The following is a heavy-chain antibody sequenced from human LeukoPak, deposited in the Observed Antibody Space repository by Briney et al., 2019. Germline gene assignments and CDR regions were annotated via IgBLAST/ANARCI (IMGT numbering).Heavy chain of an antibody. J-gene: IGHJ4*02. V-gene: IGHV1-18*01. CDR2: ISVNSGYT. Sequence: GASVKVSCKASGYRFTSDGIAWVRQAPGQGLEWMGWISVNSGYTNYAQKVQGRVTMTADTSTSTVYMELRSLRSDDTAIYYCARSREVTDSGPQFDYWGQGTLVTVSS. CDR3: ARSREVTDSGPQFDY. CDR1: GYRFTSDG. D-gene: IGHD4-23*01.